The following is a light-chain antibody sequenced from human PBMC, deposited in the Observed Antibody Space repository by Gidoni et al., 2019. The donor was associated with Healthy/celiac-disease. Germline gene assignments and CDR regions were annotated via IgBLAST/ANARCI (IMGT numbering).Light chain of an antibody. CDR1: KSVSSY. V-gene: IGKV3-11*01. J-gene: IGKJ5*01. CDR3: QQRSNWPPIT. CDR2: YAS. Sequence: TLSCRASKSVSSYLAWYQQKPCQAPRLLIYYASNRATGIPARFSGSGSVPDFTLTLSSLEPEDFAVYYCQQRSNWPPITFGQGTRLEIK.